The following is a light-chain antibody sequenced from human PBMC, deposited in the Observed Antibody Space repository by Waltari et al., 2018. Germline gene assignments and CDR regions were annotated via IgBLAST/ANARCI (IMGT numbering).Light chain of an antibody. V-gene: IGLV2-14*03. CDR3: ASYVTTSTLVV. CDR1: SLQIAGSYS. J-gene: IGLJ3*02. CDR2: NVV. Sequence: QSSLTQPSPVSGPPGQSIPPSCTGASLQIAGSYSIPWYQQYPGKAPKLLIYNVVNRPFGVSNRFSGSKSGNTASLAISGLQPEDEGKYYCASYVTTSTLVVFGGGTTLTVL.